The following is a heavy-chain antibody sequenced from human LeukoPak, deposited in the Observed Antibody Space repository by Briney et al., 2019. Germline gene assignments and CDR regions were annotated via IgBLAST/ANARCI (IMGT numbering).Heavy chain of an antibody. V-gene: IGHV4-39*01. CDR3: ARTTGWYEKYFDY. J-gene: IGHJ4*02. CDR2: TYYSGST. D-gene: IGHD6-19*01. CDR1: DGSITSSSYY. Sequence: SETLSLTCTVSDGSITSSSYYWGWIRQPPGKGLEWIGITYYSGSTFYNPSLKRRVTISEDTSKNQFSLKVSSVTAADTAVYYCARTTGWYEKYFDYWGQGTLVTVSS.